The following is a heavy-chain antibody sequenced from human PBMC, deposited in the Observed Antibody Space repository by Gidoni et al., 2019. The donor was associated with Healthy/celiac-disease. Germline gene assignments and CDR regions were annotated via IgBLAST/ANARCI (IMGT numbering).Heavy chain of an antibody. CDR3: ARDPGGDYYFDY. CDR1: GFTFSIYG. V-gene: IGHV3-33*01. D-gene: IGHD3-16*01. CDR2: IWYDGSNK. J-gene: IGHJ4*02. Sequence: QVQLVESGGGVVQPGRSLRLYCAASGFTFSIYGMHWVRQAPGKGLEWVAVIWYDGSNKYYADSVKGRFTISRDNSKNTLYLQMNSLRAEDTAVYYCARDPGGDYYFDYWGQGTLVTVSS.